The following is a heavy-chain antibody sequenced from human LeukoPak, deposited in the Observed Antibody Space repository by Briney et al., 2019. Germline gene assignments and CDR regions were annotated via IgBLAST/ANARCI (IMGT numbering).Heavy chain of an antibody. D-gene: IGHD3-10*01. V-gene: IGHV3-64*01. CDR1: GFTFSSYA. CDR3: ARDGPYGSGSTGINY. Sequence: PGGSLRLSCAASGFTFSSYAMHWVRQAPGKGLEYVSAISSNGGSTYYANLVKGRFTISRDNSKDTLYLQMGSLRAEEMAVYYCARDGPYGSGSTGINYWGQGTLVTVSS. J-gene: IGHJ4*02. CDR2: ISSNGGST.